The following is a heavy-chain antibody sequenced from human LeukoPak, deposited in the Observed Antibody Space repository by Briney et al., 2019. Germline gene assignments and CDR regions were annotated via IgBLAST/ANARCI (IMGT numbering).Heavy chain of an antibody. D-gene: IGHD3-22*01. J-gene: IGHJ4*02. CDR2: ISYDGSNK. CDR1: GFTFSSYA. CDR3: AREEYYYDSSGYPFPPGFFDY. Sequence: PGGSLGLSCAASGFTFSSYAMHWVRQAPGKGLEWVAVISYDGSNKYYADSVKGRFTISRDNSKNTLYLQMNSLRAEDTAVYYCAREEYYYDSSGYPFPPGFFDYWGQGTLVTVSS. V-gene: IGHV3-30-3*01.